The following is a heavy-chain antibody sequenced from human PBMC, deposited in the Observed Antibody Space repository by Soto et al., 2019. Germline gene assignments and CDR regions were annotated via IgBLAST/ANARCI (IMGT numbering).Heavy chain of an antibody. V-gene: IGHV3-66*01. CDR2: IYSGGST. CDR3: ARDRFGYSGYDY. Sequence: EVPLVESGGGLVQPGGSLRLSCAASGFTVSSNYMSWVRQAPGKGLEWVSVIYSGGSTYYGDSVKGRFTISRDNSKNTLYLQMNSLRAEDTAVYYCARDRFGYSGYDYWGQGTLVTVSS. D-gene: IGHD5-12*01. CDR1: GFTVSSNY. J-gene: IGHJ4*02.